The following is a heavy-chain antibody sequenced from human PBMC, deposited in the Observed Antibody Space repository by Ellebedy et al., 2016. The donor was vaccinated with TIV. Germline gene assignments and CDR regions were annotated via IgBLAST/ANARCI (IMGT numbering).Heavy chain of an antibody. D-gene: IGHD6-6*01. V-gene: IGHV1-58*01. Sequence: SVKVSCTASGFTFSDSSVQWVRQARGEGLEWMGWIIIASGRPTYAQKFRERVTISADKSTNTAYVEVSGLTSEDTAVYYCATGATLADRPGFAPTNLWGQGTLVTVS. CDR2: IIIASGRP. CDR1: GFTFSDSS. CDR3: ATGATLADRPGFAPTNL. J-gene: IGHJ4*02.